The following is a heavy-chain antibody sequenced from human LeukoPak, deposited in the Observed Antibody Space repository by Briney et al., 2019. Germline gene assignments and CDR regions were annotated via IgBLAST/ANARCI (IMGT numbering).Heavy chain of an antibody. V-gene: IGHV4-38-2*02. J-gene: IGHJ5*02. CDR1: GYSISSPYY. CDR2: IYHSGST. CDR3: ARGHRNIGYYDSSGYYRMGPPAHNWFDP. Sequence: PSETLSLTCTVSGYSISSPYYWGWIRQPPGKGLEWIGSIYHSGSTYYNPSLKSRVTISVDTSKNQFSLKLSSVAAADTAVYYCARGHRNIGYYDSSGYYRMGPPAHNWFDPWGQGTLVTVSS. D-gene: IGHD3-22*01.